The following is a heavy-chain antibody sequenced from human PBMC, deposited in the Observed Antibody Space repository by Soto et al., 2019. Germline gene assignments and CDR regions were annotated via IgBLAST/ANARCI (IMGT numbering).Heavy chain of an antibody. J-gene: IGHJ6*02. CDR1: GYSFTSYW. V-gene: IGHV5-10-1*01. CDR3: ARERAARLGNYYYGMDV. D-gene: IGHD6-6*01. CDR2: IDPSDSYT. Sequence: GESLKISCKGSGYSFTSYWISWVRQMPGKGLEWMGRIDPSDSYTNYSPSFQGHVTISADKSISTAYLQWSSLKASDTAMYYCARERAARLGNYYYGMDVWGQGTTVTVSS.